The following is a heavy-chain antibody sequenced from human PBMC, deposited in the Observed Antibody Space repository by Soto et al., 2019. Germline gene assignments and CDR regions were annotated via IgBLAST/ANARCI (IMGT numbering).Heavy chain of an antibody. D-gene: IGHD2-2*01. CDR2: ILTLESHK. CDR1: GFNFSDYY. CDR3: ATGLKDASNRPSFDS. V-gene: IGHV3-11*01. J-gene: IGHJ4*02. Sequence: PGGSLRLSCSVSGFNFSDYYLNWIRHTPGKGLEWVSSILTLESHKYYAASVLGRFSISRDNARRSVFLQMNNLRVEDTAIYFCATGLKDASNRPSFDSWGPGTAVTVSS.